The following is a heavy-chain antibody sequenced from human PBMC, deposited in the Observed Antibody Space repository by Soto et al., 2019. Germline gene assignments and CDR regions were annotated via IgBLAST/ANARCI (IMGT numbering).Heavy chain of an antibody. D-gene: IGHD3-10*01. V-gene: IGHV2-5*02. CDR1: GFSLSTSGVG. J-gene: IGHJ4*02. CDR3: AHIKYGSRSHTNSFDY. CDR2: IYWDDDK. Sequence: QITLKESGPTLVKPTQTLTLTCTFSGFSLSTSGVGVGWIRQPPGKALEWLALIYWDDDKRYSPSLKSRITITKDTSKNQVVLTMTNMDPVDTATYYCAHIKYGSRSHTNSFDYWGQGTLVTVSS.